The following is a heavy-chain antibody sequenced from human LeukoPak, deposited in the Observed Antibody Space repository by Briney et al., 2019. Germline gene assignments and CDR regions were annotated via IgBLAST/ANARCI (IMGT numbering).Heavy chain of an antibody. D-gene: IGHD2-15*01. CDR1: GFSFSSYS. J-gene: IGHJ4*02. V-gene: IGHV3-21*01. Sequence: GGSLRLSCAASGFSFSSYSMNWVRQAPGKGLEWVSSISSSSNYIYYADSVKGRFTISRDNAKNSLYLQMNSLRAEDTAVYYCARRAALGYWGQGTLVTVSS. CDR2: ISSSSNYI. CDR3: ARRAALGY.